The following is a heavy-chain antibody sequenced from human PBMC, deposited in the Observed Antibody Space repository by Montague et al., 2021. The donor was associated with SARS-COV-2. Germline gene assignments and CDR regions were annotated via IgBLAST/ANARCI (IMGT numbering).Heavy chain of an antibody. Sequence: SETLSLTCAVYGGSFSGYYWNWIRQPPGKGLEWIGEINHSGSTNYNPSLKSRVTISVDTSKNQFSLKLSSVTAADTAVYYCVVFPLGPRGRGFDYWGQGTLVTVSS. J-gene: IGHJ4*02. CDR1: GGSFSGYY. V-gene: IGHV4-34*01. CDR3: VVFPLGPRGRGFDY. D-gene: IGHD2-8*01. CDR2: INHSGST.